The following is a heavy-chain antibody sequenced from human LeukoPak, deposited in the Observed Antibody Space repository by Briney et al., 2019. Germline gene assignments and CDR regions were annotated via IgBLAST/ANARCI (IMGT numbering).Heavy chain of an antibody. CDR2: ISSSSSYI. V-gene: IGHV3-21*01. Sequence: GGSLRLSCAASGFTFSSYSMNWVRQAPGKGLVWVSSISSSSSYIYYADSVKGRFTISRDNAKNSLYLQMNSLRAEDTAVYYCARGGVVGATTVDYWGQGTLVTVSS. CDR1: GFTFSSYS. J-gene: IGHJ4*02. CDR3: ARGGVVGATTVDY. D-gene: IGHD1-26*01.